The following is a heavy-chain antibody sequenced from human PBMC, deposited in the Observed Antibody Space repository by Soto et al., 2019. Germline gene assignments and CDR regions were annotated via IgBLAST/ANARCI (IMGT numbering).Heavy chain of an antibody. Sequence: TLTLSCRVSGCTFMNYAMHWVRQAPGKGLEWVGLISVDGSNEYYSDTVKGRFTISRDNSRNTLYLRSISLRADDTSVYYCARHLSQLKSRRLDPWGQGTQVTVSS. V-gene: IGHV3-30-3*01. D-gene: IGHD6-25*01. CDR1: GCTFMNYA. CDR3: ARHLSQLKSRRLDP. CDR2: ISVDGSNE. J-gene: IGHJ5*02.